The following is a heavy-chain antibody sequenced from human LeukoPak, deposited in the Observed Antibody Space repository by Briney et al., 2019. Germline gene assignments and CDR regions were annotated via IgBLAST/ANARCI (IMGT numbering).Heavy chain of an antibody. V-gene: IGHV3-21*01. J-gene: IGHJ4*02. CDR1: GFAFSRYS. D-gene: IGHD4-17*01. CDR2: ISYSGPHM. CDR3: ASNDYRDEGIDS. Sequence: MPGGSLRLSCAASGFAFSRYSMNWVRQAPGKGLEWVSSISYSGPHMFYADSVRGRFTISRDNAENSLFLQMNSLRAEDTAVYFCASNDYRDEGIDSWGQGTLVTVSS.